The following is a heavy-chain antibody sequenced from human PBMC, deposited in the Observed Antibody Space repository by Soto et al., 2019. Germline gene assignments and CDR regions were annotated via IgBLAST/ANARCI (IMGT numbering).Heavy chain of an antibody. D-gene: IGHD3-22*01. CDR3: ARGRQDYYDSSGYLTVFDY. J-gene: IGHJ4*02. V-gene: IGHV3-66*01. CDR1: GFTVSSNY. CDR2: IYSDGRT. Sequence: GGSLRLSCAAAGFTVSSNYMSWVRQAPGKGLEWVAVIYSDGRTFYADSVKGRSTISRDNSKNTLYLQMNSLMAEDTAVYCCARGRQDYYDSSGYLTVFDYWGQGTLVTVSS.